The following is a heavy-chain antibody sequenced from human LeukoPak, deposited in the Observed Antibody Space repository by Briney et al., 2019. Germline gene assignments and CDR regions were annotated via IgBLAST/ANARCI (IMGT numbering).Heavy chain of an antibody. CDR3: ASFPHYYDSSGPSPFDY. J-gene: IGHJ4*02. CDR2: IKQDGSEK. CDR1: GFTFSSYW. Sequence: GGSLRLSCAPSGFTFSSYWMSWVRQAPGKGLEWVANIKQDGSEKYYVDSVKGRFTISRDNAKNSLYLQMNSLRAEDTAVYYCASFPHYYDSSGPSPFDYWGQGTLVTVSS. V-gene: IGHV3-7*01. D-gene: IGHD3-22*01.